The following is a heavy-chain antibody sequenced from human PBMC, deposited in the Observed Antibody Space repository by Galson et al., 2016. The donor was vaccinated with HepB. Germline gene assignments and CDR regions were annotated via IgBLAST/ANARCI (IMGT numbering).Heavy chain of an antibody. V-gene: IGHV3-33*01. Sequence: SLRLSCAASGFSFSLYGMHWVRQAPGKGLEWVALIWYDGETKYSADSVKGRFTISRDNSDNTLYLHMNSLRAEDTAVYSCARARYSSAWFGDFDYWGQGTLVIVSS. CDR3: ARARYSSAWFGDFDY. CDR1: GFSFSLYG. D-gene: IGHD6-19*01. CDR2: IWYDGETK. J-gene: IGHJ4*02.